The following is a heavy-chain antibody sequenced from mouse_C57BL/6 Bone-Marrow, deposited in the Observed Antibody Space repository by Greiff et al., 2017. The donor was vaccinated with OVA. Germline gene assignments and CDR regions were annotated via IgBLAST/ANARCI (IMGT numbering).Heavy chain of an antibody. CDR1: GYTFTSYW. CDR3: ARDGYLYWYFDV. CDR2: IDPSDSYT. Sequence: QVQLQQPGAELVMPGASVKLSCKASGYTFTSYWMHWVKQRPGQGLEWIGEIDPSDSYTNYNQKFKGKSTLTVDKSSSTAYMQLSSLTSEDSAVYYCARDGYLYWYFDVWGTGTTVTVSA. J-gene: IGHJ1*03. D-gene: IGHD2-3*01. V-gene: IGHV1-69*01.